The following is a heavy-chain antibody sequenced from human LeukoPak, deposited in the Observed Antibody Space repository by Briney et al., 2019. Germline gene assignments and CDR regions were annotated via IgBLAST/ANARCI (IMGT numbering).Heavy chain of an antibody. V-gene: IGHV4-38-2*02. D-gene: IGHD3-10*01. Sequence: SETLSLTCTVSGYSISSGYYWGWIRQPPGKGLEWIGRIYTSGSTNYNPSLKSRVTMSVDTSKNQFSLKLSSVTAADTAVYYCARDQAAVYGSGSYYFDYWGQGTLVTVSS. CDR2: IYTSGST. J-gene: IGHJ4*02. CDR3: ARDQAAVYGSGSYYFDY. CDR1: GYSISSGYY.